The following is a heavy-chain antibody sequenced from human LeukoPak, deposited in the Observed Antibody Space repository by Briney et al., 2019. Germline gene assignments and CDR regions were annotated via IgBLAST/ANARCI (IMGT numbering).Heavy chain of an antibody. CDR3: ARERGDLYYYDSSGPNWWFDP. J-gene: IGHJ5*02. Sequence: PSETLSLTCTVSGGSISSSSYYWGWIRQPPGKGLEWIGSIYYSGSTYYNPSLKSRVTISVDTSKNQFSLKLSSVTAADTAVYYCARERGDLYYYDSSGPNWWFDPWGQGTLVTVSS. D-gene: IGHD3-22*01. CDR2: IYYSGST. V-gene: IGHV4-39*07. CDR1: GGSISSSSYY.